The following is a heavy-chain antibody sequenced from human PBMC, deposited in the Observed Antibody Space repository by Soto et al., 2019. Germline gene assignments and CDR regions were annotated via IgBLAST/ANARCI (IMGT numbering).Heavy chain of an antibody. V-gene: IGHV3-30*03. CDR1: GFPFSSYG. D-gene: IGHD3-16*02. Sequence: PGGSLRLSCAASGFPFSSYGMHWVRQAPGKGLEWVAVMSYDGNYKYYADSVKGRFTISRDNSKNTLYLQMNNLRVEDTAVYYCAMDFFLRLGELSFSLDYWGQGALVTVSA. CDR2: MSYDGNYK. J-gene: IGHJ4*02. CDR3: AMDFFLRLGELSFSLDY.